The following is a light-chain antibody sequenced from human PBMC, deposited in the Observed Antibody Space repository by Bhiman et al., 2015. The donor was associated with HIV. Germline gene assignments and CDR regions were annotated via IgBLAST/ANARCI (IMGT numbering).Light chain of an antibody. CDR2: EVN. J-gene: IGLJ3*02. V-gene: IGLV2-23*02. Sequence: QSALTQPASVSGAPGQSITISCTGTSSDVSGYDYVSWYQQYPGNAPKLLIYEVNKWPSGVSSRFSGSKSGNTASLTISGLQAEDEGDYYCYSFAGSGDWVFGGGTKLTVL. CDR1: SSDVSGYDY. CDR3: YSFAGSGDWV.